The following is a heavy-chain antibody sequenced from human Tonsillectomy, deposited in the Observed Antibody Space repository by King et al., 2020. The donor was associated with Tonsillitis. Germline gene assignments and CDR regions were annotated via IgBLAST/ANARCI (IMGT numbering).Heavy chain of an antibody. CDR1: GFNFINAW. D-gene: IGHD1-26*01. CDR3: PPGLEWVTPFGY. CDR2: IKSKTDGGTE. Sequence: VQLVESGGGLVKPGGSLRLSCVASGFNFINAWMHWVRQAPGKGLEWVGRIKSKTDGGTEDYAAPVKGRFTMSRDDSSNTLYLQMNSLKTGETAVYYCPPGLEWVTPFGYWGQGTLLTVSS. J-gene: IGHJ4*02. V-gene: IGHV3-15*01.